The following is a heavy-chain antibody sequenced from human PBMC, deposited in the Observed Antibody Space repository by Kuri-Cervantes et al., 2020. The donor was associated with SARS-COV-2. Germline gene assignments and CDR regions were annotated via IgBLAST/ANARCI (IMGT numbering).Heavy chain of an antibody. J-gene: IGHJ4*02. D-gene: IGHD2-15*01. V-gene: IGHV3-30-3*01. CDR3: ARDCIGVHDS. CDR2: ISYDGSNK. Sequence: GGSLRLSCAASGFTFISYAMHWVRQAPGKGLEWVAVISYDGSNKYFAESVKGRFTISRDNSKNTPYLQMSSLRAEDTAMYYCARDCIGVHDSWGQGTLVTVSS. CDR1: GFTFISYA.